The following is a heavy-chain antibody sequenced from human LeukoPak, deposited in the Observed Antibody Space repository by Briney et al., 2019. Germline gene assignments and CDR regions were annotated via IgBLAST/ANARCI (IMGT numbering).Heavy chain of an antibody. CDR2: IYYSGST. J-gene: IGHJ4*02. CDR3: ARHYDFWSAYNC. CDR1: GGSISSGDYY. Sequence: PSQTLSLTCTVSGGSISSGDYYWSWIRQPPGKGLEWIGYIYYSGSTYYNPSLKSRVTISVDRSKNQFSLMLRSVTAADTAVYYCARHYDFWSAYNCWGQGILVTVSS. V-gene: IGHV4-30-4*01. D-gene: IGHD3-3*01.